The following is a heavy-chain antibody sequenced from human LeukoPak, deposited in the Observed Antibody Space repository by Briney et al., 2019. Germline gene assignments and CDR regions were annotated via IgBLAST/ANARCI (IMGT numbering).Heavy chain of an antibody. Sequence: GGSLRLSCAASGFTFSSYWMSWVRQAPGKGLEWVANIKQDGSEKYYVDSVKGRFTISRDNAKNSLYLQMNSLRAEDTAVYYCARGLYSGSPSGAFDIWGQGTMVTVSS. V-gene: IGHV3-7*01. CDR1: GFTFSSYW. CDR3: ARGLYSGSPSGAFDI. J-gene: IGHJ3*02. CDR2: IKQDGSEK. D-gene: IGHD1-26*01.